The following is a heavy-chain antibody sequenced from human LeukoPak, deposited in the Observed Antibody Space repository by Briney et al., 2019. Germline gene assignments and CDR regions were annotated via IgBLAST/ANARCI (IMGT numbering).Heavy chain of an antibody. CDR1: GFPFSTYA. Sequence: GGSLRLSCTASGFPFSTYAMNWVRQAPGKGPEWVSYISTDSFTKHLADSVKGRFAISRDNAENSLFLQLNSLRAADTAVYYWSREGIYSDRSGYYRPLDYWGQGTLVTVSS. J-gene: IGHJ4*02. V-gene: IGHV3-48*04. D-gene: IGHD3-22*01. CDR3: SREGIYSDRSGYYRPLDY. CDR2: ISTDSFTK.